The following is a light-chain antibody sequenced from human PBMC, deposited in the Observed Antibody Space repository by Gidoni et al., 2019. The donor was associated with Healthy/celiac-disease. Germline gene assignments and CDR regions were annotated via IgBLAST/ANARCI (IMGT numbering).Light chain of an antibody. Sequence: DIQMTQSPSSVSPSIGDRVTITCRASQGIGNWLAWHQQKPGKAPKLLIYGASNLHTGVPPRFSGSGSGTDFTLTISGLQPEDVATYYCQQANSFPLTFGGGTKVEIK. V-gene: IGKV1D-12*01. CDR1: QGIGNW. CDR3: QQANSFPLT. J-gene: IGKJ4*01. CDR2: GAS.